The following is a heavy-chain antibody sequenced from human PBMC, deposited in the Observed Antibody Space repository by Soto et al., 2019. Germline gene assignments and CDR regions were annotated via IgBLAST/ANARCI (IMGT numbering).Heavy chain of an antibody. D-gene: IGHD5-18*01. CDR1: GGSISSYY. CDR3: GRDRGYSYGYYYYYGMDV. J-gene: IGHJ6*02. CDR2: IYYSGST. V-gene: IGHV4-59*01. Sequence: PSETLSLTCTVSGGSISSYYWSWIRQPPGKGLEWIGYIYYSGSTNYNPSLKSRVTISVDTSKNQFSLKLSSVTAADTAVYYCGRDRGYSYGYYYYYGMDVWGQGTTVTVYS.